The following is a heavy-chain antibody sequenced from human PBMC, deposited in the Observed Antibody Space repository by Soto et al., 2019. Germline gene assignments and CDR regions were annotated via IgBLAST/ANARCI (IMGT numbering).Heavy chain of an antibody. CDR3: ARRATTSAGYFDL. CDR1: GYTFSNYW. V-gene: IGHV3-7*01. D-gene: IGHD1-26*01. J-gene: IGHJ2*01. Sequence: PGGSLRLSCVASGYTFSNYWMPWVCQAPGKGLEWVANIKQDGSEKNYKDSVKGRFTISRDNAKNSLSLQMNSLRVEDTAVYYCARRATTSAGYFDLWGRGTLVTSPQ. CDR2: IKQDGSEK.